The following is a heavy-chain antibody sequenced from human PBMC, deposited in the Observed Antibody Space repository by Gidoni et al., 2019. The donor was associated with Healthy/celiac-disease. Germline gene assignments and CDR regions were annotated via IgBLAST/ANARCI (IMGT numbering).Heavy chain of an antibody. J-gene: IGHJ6*02. CDR3: ARDLQRSSIAARRGEYYYYYYGMDV. V-gene: IGHV1-46*01. CDR2: INPSGGST. Sequence: QVQLVQSGAEVKKPGASVKVSCKASGYTFTSYYMHWVRQDPGQGLEWMGIINPSGGSTSYAQKFQGRVTMTRDTSTSTVYMELSSLRSEDTAVYYCARDLQRSSIAARRGEYYYYYYGMDVWGQGTTVTVSS. CDR1: GYTFTSYY. D-gene: IGHD6-6*01.